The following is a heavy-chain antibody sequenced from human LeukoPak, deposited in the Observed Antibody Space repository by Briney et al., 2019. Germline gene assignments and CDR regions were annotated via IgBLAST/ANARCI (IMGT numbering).Heavy chain of an antibody. CDR2: INHSGST. Sequence: PSETLSLTCAVYGGSFSGYYWSWIRQPPGKGLEWIGEINHSGSTNYNPSLKSRVTILVDTSKNQFSLKLSSVTAADTAVYYCARGRSDYDFWSGYYTYYYCYMDVWGKGTTVTVSS. V-gene: IGHV4-34*01. CDR1: GGSFSGYY. J-gene: IGHJ6*03. CDR3: ARGRSDYDFWSGYYTYYYCYMDV. D-gene: IGHD3-3*01.